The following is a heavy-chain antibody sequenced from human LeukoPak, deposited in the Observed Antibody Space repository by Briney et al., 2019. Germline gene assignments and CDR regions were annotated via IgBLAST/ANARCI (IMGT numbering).Heavy chain of an antibody. Sequence: GGSLRLSCAASGLPFSSFWMTWVRQAPGKGLEWVSYISSSGSTIYYADSVKGRFTISRDNAKNSLYLQMNSLRAEDTAVYYCARFHDRPYWGQGTLVTVSS. J-gene: IGHJ4*02. CDR1: GLPFSSFW. V-gene: IGHV3-48*03. CDR2: ISSSGSTI. D-gene: IGHD3-22*01. CDR3: ARFHDRPY.